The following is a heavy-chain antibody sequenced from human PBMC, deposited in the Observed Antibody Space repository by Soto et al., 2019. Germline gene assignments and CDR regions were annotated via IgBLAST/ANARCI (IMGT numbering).Heavy chain of an antibody. CDR1: GLTLSNAW. Sequence: EVQLVESGGGLVKPGGSLRLSCAASGLTLSNAWMNWVRQAPGKGLEWVGRIRTKADGGTADYAPPVNGRFTISRDDSKSTVFLQMNSLKTEDTAVYYCITWAQGRSWGQGTLVTVSS. J-gene: IGHJ5*02. CDR3: ITWAQGRS. V-gene: IGHV3-15*07. CDR2: IRTKADGGTA.